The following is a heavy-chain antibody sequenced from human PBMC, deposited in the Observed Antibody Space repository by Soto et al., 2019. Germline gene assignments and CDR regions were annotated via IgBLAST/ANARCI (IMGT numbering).Heavy chain of an antibody. CDR2: ISYDGSNK. CDR1: GFTFSSYG. CDR3: ARIIAAAGSYYYYGMDV. J-gene: IGHJ6*02. D-gene: IGHD6-13*01. V-gene: IGHV3-30*03. Sequence: PGGSLRLSCAASGFTFSSYGMHWVRQAPGKGLEWVAVISYDGSNKYYADSVKGRFTISRDNSKNTLYLQMNSLRAEDTAVYYCARIIAAAGSYYYYGMDVWGQGTTVTVSS.